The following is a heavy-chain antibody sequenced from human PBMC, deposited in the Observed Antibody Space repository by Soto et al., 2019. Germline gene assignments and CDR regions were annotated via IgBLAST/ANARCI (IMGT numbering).Heavy chain of an antibody. CDR3: ARDLGWLQPLDY. V-gene: IGHV3-30-3*01. CDR2: ISYDGSNK. CDR1: GFTFSSYA. D-gene: IGHD5-18*01. Sequence: QVQLVESGGGVVQPGRSLRLSCAASGFTFSSYAMHWVRQAPGKGLEWVAVISYDGSNKYYADSVKGRFTISRDNSKNTLYLQMNSLRAEDTAVYYCARDLGWLQPLDYWGQGTLVTVSS. J-gene: IGHJ4*02.